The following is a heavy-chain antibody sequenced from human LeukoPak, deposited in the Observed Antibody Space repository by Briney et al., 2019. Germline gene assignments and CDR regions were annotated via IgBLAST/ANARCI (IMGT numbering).Heavy chain of an antibody. V-gene: IGHV1-69*13. CDR1: GGTFSSYA. J-gene: IGHJ6*03. D-gene: IGHD1-26*01. CDR2: TIPIFGTA. Sequence: SVKVSCKASGGTFSSYAISWVRQAPGQGLEWMGGTIPIFGTANYAQKFQGRVTITADESTSTAYMELSSLRSEDTAVYYCAREANYYYYYMDVWGKGTTVTVSS. CDR3: AREANYYYYYMDV.